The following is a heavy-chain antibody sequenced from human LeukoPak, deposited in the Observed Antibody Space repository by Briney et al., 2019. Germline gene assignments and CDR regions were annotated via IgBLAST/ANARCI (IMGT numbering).Heavy chain of an antibody. D-gene: IGHD4-23*01. Sequence: SETLSLTCAVNGGSFSGYYWSWIRQPPGKGLEWIGEINHSGSTNYNSSLKSRVTISVATSKNQFSLRLYSVTAADTAVYYCAREAEVGGNSQGAFDIWGQGTKVTVSS. J-gene: IGHJ3*02. CDR3: AREAEVGGNSQGAFDI. CDR2: INHSGST. CDR1: GGSFSGYY. V-gene: IGHV4-34*01.